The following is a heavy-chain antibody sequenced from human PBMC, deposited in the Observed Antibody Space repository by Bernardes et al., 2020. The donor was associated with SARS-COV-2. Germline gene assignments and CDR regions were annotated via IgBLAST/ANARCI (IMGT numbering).Heavy chain of an antibody. CDR2: LSPNGRTF. CDR1: GFTFSDYA. D-gene: IGHD2-8*02. V-gene: IGHV3-48*01. CDR3: ARDTASTGFKGAFDF. J-gene: IGHJ3*01. Sequence: GASQLLSCEASGFTFSDYALNWVRQAPGPDLAWIAYLSPNGRTFYYADSLKGRFIISRDSARNSLFLQMNSLGAEDTAVYFCARDTASTGFKGAFDFWGKGTMVNVAS.